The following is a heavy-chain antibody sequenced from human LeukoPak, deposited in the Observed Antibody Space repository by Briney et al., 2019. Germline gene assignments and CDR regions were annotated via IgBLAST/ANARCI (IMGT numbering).Heavy chain of an antibody. CDR1: GGSISSHY. D-gene: IGHD6-19*01. V-gene: IGHV4-59*11. Sequence: SETLSLTCTVSGGSISSHYWSWIRQPPGKGLEWIGYIYYSGSTNYNPFLKSRVTISVDTSKNQFSLKLSSVTAADTAVYYCARGFSGSGWYSDGRGWFDPWGQGTLVTVSS. CDR2: IYYSGST. CDR3: ARGFSGSGWYSDGRGWFDP. J-gene: IGHJ5*02.